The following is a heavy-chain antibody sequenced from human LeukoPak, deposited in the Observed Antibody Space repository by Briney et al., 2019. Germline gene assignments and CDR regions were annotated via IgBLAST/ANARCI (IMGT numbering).Heavy chain of an antibody. Sequence: PSQTLSLTCTVSGDSINSGGYYWSWIRQPAGKGLGWIGHIYSSGSTNYNPSLKSRVTISVDTSKNQFSLKLSSVTAADTAVYYCARLTTLAAAEYYFDYWGQGTLVTVSS. J-gene: IGHJ4*02. D-gene: IGHD6-13*01. CDR2: IYSSGST. CDR3: ARLTTLAAAEYYFDY. CDR1: GDSINSGGYY. V-gene: IGHV4-61*09.